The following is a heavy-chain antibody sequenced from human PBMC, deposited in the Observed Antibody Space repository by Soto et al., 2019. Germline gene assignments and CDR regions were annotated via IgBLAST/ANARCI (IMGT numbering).Heavy chain of an antibody. V-gene: IGHV3-74*01. CDR2: ISSDVSST. CDR1: GFTFTSYW. CDR3: ARGDPGYSYGEVDY. Sequence: PGGSLRLSCATSGFTFTSYWMHWVRQAPGKGLVWVSRISSDVSSTTYADSVKGRFTISRDNAKNTLYLQMNSLRAEDTAVYYCARGDPGYSYGEVDYWGQGTLVTVSS. J-gene: IGHJ4*02. D-gene: IGHD5-18*01.